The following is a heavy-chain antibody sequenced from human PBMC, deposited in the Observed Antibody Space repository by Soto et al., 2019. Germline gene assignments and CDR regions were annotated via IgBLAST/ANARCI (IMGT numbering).Heavy chain of an antibody. Sequence: PGGSLRLSCAASGFTFSSYAMHWVRQAPGKGLEWVAVISYDGSNKYYADSVKGRFTISRDNSKNTLYLQMNSLRAEDTAVYYCARDLLSQYQLPPRVVYYYGMDVWGQGTTVTV. CDR1: GFTFSSYA. CDR2: ISYDGSNK. J-gene: IGHJ6*02. D-gene: IGHD2-2*01. CDR3: ARDLLSQYQLPPRVVYYYGMDV. V-gene: IGHV3-30-3*01.